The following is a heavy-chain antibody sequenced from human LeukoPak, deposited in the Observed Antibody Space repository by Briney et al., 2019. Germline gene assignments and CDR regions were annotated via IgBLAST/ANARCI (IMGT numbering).Heavy chain of an antibody. V-gene: IGHV4-59*01. CDR3: AREEALGSGSFDY. J-gene: IGHJ4*02. D-gene: IGHD1-26*01. CDR2: IYYSGST. CDR1: GGSISSYY. Sequence: SETLSLTCTASGGSISSYYWSWIRQPPGKGLEWIGYIYYSGSTNYNPSLKSRVTISVDTSKNQFSLKLSSVTAADTAVYYCAREEALGSGSFDYWGQGTLVTVSS.